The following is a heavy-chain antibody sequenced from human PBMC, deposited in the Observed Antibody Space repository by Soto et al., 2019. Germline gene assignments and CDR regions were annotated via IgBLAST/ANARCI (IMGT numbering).Heavy chain of an antibody. Sequence: ASVKVSCKASGGTFSSYTISWVRQAPGQGLEWMGRIIPILGIANYAQKFQGRVTITADKSTSTAYMELSSLRSEDTAVYYCAAPSYSGYDTSKIFDIWGQGTMVTVSS. V-gene: IGHV1-69*02. CDR1: GGTFSSYT. D-gene: IGHD5-12*01. CDR3: AAPSYSGYDTSKIFDI. J-gene: IGHJ3*02. CDR2: IIPILGIA.